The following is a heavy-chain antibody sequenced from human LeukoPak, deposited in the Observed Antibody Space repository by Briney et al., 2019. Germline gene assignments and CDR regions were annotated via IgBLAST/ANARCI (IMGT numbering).Heavy chain of an antibody. CDR3: ARGSIAARNDAFDI. CDR1: GGSISSYY. CDR2: IYYSGST. D-gene: IGHD6-6*01. J-gene: IGHJ3*02. V-gene: IGHV4-59*01. Sequence: PSETLSLTCTVSGGSISSYYWNWIRKPPGRGLEWIGYIYYSGSTNYNPSLKSRVTISVDTSKNQSSLKLSFVTAADTAVYYCARGSIAARNDAFDIWGQGTMVTVSS.